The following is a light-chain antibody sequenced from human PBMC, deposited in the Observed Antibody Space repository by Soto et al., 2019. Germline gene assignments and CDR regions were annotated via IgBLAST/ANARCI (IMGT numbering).Light chain of an antibody. V-gene: IGKV1-39*01. Sequence: DIQMTQSPSSLSASVGDRVTITCRASQYISTYLAWYQQKPGKAPCLLIFASSLQSGVPPRFSGSGSETDFTLTISSLQPEDFATYFCQQSYTAPLTFGGGTKVEL. CDR3: QQSYTAPLT. CDR1: QYISTY. J-gene: IGKJ4*01. CDR2: AS.